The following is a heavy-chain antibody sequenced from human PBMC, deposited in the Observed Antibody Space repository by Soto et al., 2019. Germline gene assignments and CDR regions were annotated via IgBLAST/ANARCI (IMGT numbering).Heavy chain of an antibody. CDR1: GGTFNTDT. CDR2: IIPMLTVT. Sequence: QVHLIQSGAEVKKPGSSVKVSCKAAGGTFNTDTLIWVRQAPGHGLEWMGRIIPMLTVTNSAQKFQGRLTLTADKSTGTAFMELTSLRSDDTAVYYCSIGSWSAETFDVWGQGTMVTVSS. V-gene: IGHV1-69*02. J-gene: IGHJ3*01. D-gene: IGHD2-2*01. CDR3: SIGSWSAETFDV.